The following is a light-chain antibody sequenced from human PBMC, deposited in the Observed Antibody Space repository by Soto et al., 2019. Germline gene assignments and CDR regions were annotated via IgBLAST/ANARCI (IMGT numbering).Light chain of an antibody. Sequence: DIQMTKSPSTLPASLRAIVTITFLASQTISSWLAWYQQKPGKAPNLLIYKASSLESGVPSRFSGSGSGTEFTLTISSLQPDDSATYYCQQYNSYPSTFGQGTKVDIK. CDR1: QTISSW. J-gene: IGKJ1*01. V-gene: IGKV1-5*03. CDR2: KAS. CDR3: QQYNSYPST.